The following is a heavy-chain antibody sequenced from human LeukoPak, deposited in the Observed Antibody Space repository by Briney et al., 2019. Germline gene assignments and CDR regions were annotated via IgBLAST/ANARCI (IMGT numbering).Heavy chain of an antibody. D-gene: IGHD1-1*01. CDR2: IYYSGST. J-gene: IGHJ4*02. CDR3: ARVQRPLDGADY. V-gene: IGHV4-59*01. Sequence: SETLSLTCTVSGGSISSYYWSWIRQPPGKGLEWIGYIYYSGSTYYNPSLKSRVTISVDTSKNLFSLKLSSVAAADTAVYYCARVQRPLDGADYWGQGTLVTVSS. CDR1: GGSISSYY.